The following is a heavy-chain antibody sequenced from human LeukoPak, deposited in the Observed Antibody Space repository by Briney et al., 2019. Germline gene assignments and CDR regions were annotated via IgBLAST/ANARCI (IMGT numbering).Heavy chain of an antibody. V-gene: IGHV3-21*01. CDR2: ISSSSSYI. D-gene: IGHD6-13*01. J-gene: IGHJ4*02. CDR3: ARLTSAAAGLFDY. Sequence: GGSLRLSCAASGFTFSSYSMNWVRQAPGKGLEWVSSISSSSSYIYYADSVKGRFTISRDNAKNSLYLQMNSLRAEDTAVYYCARLTSAAAGLFDYXXQGTXXTVS. CDR1: GFTFSSYS.